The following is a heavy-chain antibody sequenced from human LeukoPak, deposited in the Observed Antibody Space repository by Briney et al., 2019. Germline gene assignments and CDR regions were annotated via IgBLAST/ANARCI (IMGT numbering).Heavy chain of an antibody. J-gene: IGHJ4*02. CDR1: GYTFTSYY. Sequence: ASVTVSCKASGYTFTSYYVHWVRQAPGQGLEGMGIISPSGDSTTYAQKFQGRVTMSRDTSTSTVSMELSSLRSEDTAVYYCARAYSGYAPNDYWGQGTLVTVSS. D-gene: IGHD5-12*01. CDR3: ARAYSGYAPNDY. V-gene: IGHV1-46*01. CDR2: ISPSGDST.